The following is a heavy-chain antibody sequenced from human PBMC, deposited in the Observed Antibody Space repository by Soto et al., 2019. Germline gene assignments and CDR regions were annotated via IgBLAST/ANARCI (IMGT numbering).Heavy chain of an antibody. CDR2: IIPIVGTA. D-gene: IGHD2-15*01. CDR3: ARDAPPSGPQDY. CDR1: GGTFSSYA. V-gene: IGHV1-69*01. J-gene: IGHJ4*02. Sequence: QVQLVQSGAEVKKPGSSVKVSCKASGGTFSSYAISCVRQAPGQVLEWMGGIIPIVGTANYAQKFQGRVTITADESTSTAYMELRSLRSEDTAVYYCARDAPPSGPQDYWGQGTLVTVSS.